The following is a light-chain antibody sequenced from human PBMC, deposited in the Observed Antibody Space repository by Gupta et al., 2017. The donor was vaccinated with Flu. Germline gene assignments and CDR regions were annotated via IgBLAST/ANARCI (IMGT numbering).Light chain of an antibody. CDR1: QSLLHSDGYNY. CDR2: LCS. V-gene: IGKV2-28*01. Sequence: DIVMTQSPLSLPVTPGEPASISCRSSQSLLHSDGYNYLDWYLQKPGQSPQLLIYLCSTRASGVPDRFSGSGSGTDLTLKISRVEAVDVGIYYCRQALQTPRAFGQGTKVESK. J-gene: IGKJ1*01. CDR3: RQALQTPRA.